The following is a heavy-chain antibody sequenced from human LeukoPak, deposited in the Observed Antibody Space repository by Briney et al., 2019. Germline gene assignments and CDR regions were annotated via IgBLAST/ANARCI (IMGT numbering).Heavy chain of an antibody. CDR1: GGSISSYY. D-gene: IGHD3-22*01. Sequence: SEILSLTCTVSGGSISSYYWSWIRQTPGKGLEWIGYIYASGSTTYKPSLKSRVTISVDTSKNQFSLKLSSVTAADTAVYYCARAGYYDSSGYYYLLDYWGQGTLVTVSS. CDR3: ARAGYYDSSGYYYLLDY. V-gene: IGHV4-59*01. J-gene: IGHJ4*02. CDR2: IYASGST.